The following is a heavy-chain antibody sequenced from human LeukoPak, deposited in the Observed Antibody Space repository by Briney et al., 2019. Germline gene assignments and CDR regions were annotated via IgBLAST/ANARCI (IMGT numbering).Heavy chain of an antibody. V-gene: IGHV3-7*03. Sequence: GSLRLSCAASGFIFSDYWMTWVRQAPGKGLEWLTNINEDGSVKHYVDSVKGRFTISRDNAKNSLYPQMNSLRAEDTAVYYCARVRRYCSSTSCYESFDYWGQGTLVTVSS. CDR3: ARVRRYCSSTSCYESFDY. CDR2: INEDGSVK. J-gene: IGHJ4*02. D-gene: IGHD2-2*01. CDR1: GFIFSDYW.